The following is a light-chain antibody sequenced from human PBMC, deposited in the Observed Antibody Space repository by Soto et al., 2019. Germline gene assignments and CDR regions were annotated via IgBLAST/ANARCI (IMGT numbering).Light chain of an antibody. J-gene: IGLJ2*01. CDR2: EGT. V-gene: IGLV2-23*01. CDR3: CSYAPSSNFVV. Sequence: QSALTQPASVSGSPGQSITISCTGTSSEVSWYQQHPDKAPKLMIYEGTRRPLGVSDRFSGSRSDNTASLTISGLQAEDEADYYCCSYAPSSNFVVFGGGTKVTVL. CDR1: SSEV.